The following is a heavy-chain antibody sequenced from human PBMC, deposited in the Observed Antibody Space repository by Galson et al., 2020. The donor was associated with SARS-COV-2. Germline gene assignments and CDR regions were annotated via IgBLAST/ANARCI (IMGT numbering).Heavy chain of an antibody. CDR1: GFPFNSYT. CDR2: ISSGSDYI. D-gene: IGHD3-10*02. V-gene: IGHV3-21*01. J-gene: IGHJ6*02. Sequence: GESLKISCLVSGFPFNSYTMNWVRQAPGQGLEWVSAISSGSDYIYNADSVKGRFTISRDNAKNSLYLQMNSLKAEDTAVYFCAREASWAMFAMDVWGQGTTVTVSS. CDR3: AREASWAMFAMDV.